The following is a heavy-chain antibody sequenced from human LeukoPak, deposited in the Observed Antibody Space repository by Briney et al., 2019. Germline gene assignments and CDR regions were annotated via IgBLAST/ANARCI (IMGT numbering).Heavy chain of an antibody. Sequence: GGSLRLSCAASGFTFSRYSMNWVRQAPGKGLEWVSSISSSSTYIYYTDSVKGRFTISRDNAENSLYLQMNSLRAEDTAVYYCARDYDSSGQNDYWGQGTLVTVSS. CDR2: ISSSSTYI. V-gene: IGHV3-21*01. CDR3: ARDYDSSGQNDY. D-gene: IGHD3-22*01. CDR1: GFTFSRYS. J-gene: IGHJ4*02.